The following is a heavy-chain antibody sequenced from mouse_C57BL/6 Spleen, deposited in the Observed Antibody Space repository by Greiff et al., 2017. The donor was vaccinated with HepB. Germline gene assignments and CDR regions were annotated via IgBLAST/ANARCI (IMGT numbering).Heavy chain of an antibody. V-gene: IGHV1-69*01. CDR1: GYTFTSYW. Sequence: QVQLQQPGAELVMPGASVKLSCKASGYTFTSYWMHWVKQRPGQGLEWIGEIDPSDSYTNYNQKFKGKSTLTVDKSSSTAYMQLSSLTSEDSAVYYCARGGYDYDLFAYWGQGTLVTVSA. D-gene: IGHD2-4*01. CDR2: IDPSDSYT. CDR3: ARGGYDYDLFAY. J-gene: IGHJ3*01.